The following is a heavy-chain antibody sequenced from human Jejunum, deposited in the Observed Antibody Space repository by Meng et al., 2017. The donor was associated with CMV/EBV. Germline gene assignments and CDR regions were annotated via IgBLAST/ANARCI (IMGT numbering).Heavy chain of an antibody. D-gene: IGHD2-2*01. V-gene: IGHV4-30-4*08. J-gene: IGHJ5*02. CDR2: TYYNGRS. Sequence: SISSGDYYWSLIRQPPGKGLEWIGFTYYNGRSYYHPSLKSRVTMSVDTSKNQFSLRLSSVTAADTAVYYCARTQDCTSTSCYTGFDPWGQGTLVTVSS. CDR3: ARTQDCTSTSCYTGFDP. CDR1: SISSGDYY.